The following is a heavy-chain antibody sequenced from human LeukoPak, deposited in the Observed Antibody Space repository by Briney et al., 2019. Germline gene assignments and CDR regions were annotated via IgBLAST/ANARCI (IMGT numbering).Heavy chain of an antibody. CDR2: FSGDNGNT. J-gene: IGHJ4*02. V-gene: IGHV1-18*01. CDR3: ASHLRVGATVLSSFNF. D-gene: IGHD1-26*01. Sequence: ASVKVSCKASGYTFTNYGISWVRQAPGHGLGWMGWFSGDNGNTNYERKVLGRVTMTTDTSTSTAYMELRSLRSDDTAIYYCASHLRVGATVLSSFNFWGQGTLVTVSS. CDR1: GYTFTNYG.